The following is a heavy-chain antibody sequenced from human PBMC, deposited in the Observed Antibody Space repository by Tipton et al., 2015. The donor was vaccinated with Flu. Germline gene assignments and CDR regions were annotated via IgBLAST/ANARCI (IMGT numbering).Heavy chain of an antibody. CDR3: ARDYYASGRGAFDI. Sequence: SLRLSCAVSGFTLSPYWMTWVRQAPGKGLEWVANIKQDGSEKYYVDSVRGRFTISRDNTKNSLYLQMNSLRAEDTAVYYCARDYYASGRGAFDIWGQGTMVTVSS. CDR1: GFTLSPYW. D-gene: IGHD3-10*01. CDR2: IKQDGSEK. V-gene: IGHV3-7*01. J-gene: IGHJ3*02.